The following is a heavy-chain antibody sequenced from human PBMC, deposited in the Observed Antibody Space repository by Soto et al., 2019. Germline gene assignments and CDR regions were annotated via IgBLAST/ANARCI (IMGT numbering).Heavy chain of an antibody. Sequence: SETLSLTCTVSCGSISSYYWSWIRQPPGKGLEWIGYIYYSGSTNYNPSLKSRVTISVDTSKNQFSLKLSSVTAADTAVYYCARGTGYYFDYWGQGTLVTVSS. J-gene: IGHJ4*02. CDR3: ARGTGYYFDY. CDR2: IYYSGST. CDR1: CGSISSYY. V-gene: IGHV4-59*01.